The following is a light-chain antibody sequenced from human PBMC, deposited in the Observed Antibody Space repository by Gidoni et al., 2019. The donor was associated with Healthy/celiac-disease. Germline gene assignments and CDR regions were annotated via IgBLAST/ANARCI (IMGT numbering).Light chain of an antibody. Sequence: IQMTQSPSSLSASVGDRVTNTCRASQSISSYLHRYQQKPGKAPKLLIYAASSLQSGVPSRFSGSGAGTDFTLTISSLQPEDFATYYCQQSYSTPLYTFXXXTKLEIK. J-gene: IGKJ2*01. CDR2: AAS. CDR1: QSISSY. V-gene: IGKV1-39*01. CDR3: QQSYSTPLYT.